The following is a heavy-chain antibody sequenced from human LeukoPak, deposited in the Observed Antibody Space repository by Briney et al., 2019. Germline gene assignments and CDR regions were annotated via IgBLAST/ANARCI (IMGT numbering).Heavy chain of an antibody. D-gene: IGHD2/OR15-2a*01. CDR2: IRSDGSDT. CDR1: GFTFSSYG. CDR3: ARDWFHAIGY. Sequence: GGSLRLSCAAPGFTFSSYGMSWVRQAPGEGLVWVSRIRSDGSDTRYAESVKGRFTISRDNAKNTLYLQMNSLRAEDTAVYYCARDWFHAIGYWGQGTLVTVSS. J-gene: IGHJ4*02. V-gene: IGHV3-74*01.